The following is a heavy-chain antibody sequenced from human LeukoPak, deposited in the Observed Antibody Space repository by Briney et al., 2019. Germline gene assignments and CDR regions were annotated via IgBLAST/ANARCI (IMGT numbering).Heavy chain of an antibody. CDR1: GGSFSGYY. CDR2: INHSGST. J-gene: IGHJ4*02. CDR3: ARGRVRLLWFGELLKTYYFDY. D-gene: IGHD3-10*01. Sequence: PSEALSLTCAVYGGSFSGYYWSWIRQPPGKGLEWIGEINHSGSTNCNPSLKSRVTISVDTSKNQFSLKLSSVTAADTAVYYCARGRVRLLWFGELLKTYYFDYWGQGTLVTVSS. V-gene: IGHV4-34*01.